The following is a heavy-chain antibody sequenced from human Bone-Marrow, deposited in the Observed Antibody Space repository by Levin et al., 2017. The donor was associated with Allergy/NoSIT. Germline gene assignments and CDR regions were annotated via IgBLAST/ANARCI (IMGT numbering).Heavy chain of an antibody. CDR1: GFIFDDYS. Sequence: GGSLRLSCAASGFIFDDYSMHWVRQVPGKGLEWVSLIRWDGGGRYYADSVKGRFTISRDNSENSVFLQMDSLRPEDTALYFCAKDIGRVVTPMRYYLDHWGQGTLVTVSS. J-gene: IGHJ4*02. V-gene: IGHV3-43D*04. CDR2: IRWDGGGR. D-gene: IGHD2-21*02. CDR3: AKDIGRVVTPMRYYLDH.